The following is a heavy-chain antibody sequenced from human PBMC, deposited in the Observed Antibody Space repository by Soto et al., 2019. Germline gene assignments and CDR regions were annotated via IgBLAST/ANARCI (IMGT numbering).Heavy chain of an antibody. CDR1: GGSIGSYY. CDR3: ASGYSGYDSFSYYYYMDV. CDR2: IYYSGST. V-gene: IGHV4-59*01. J-gene: IGHJ6*03. Sequence: PSETLSLTCTVSGGSIGSYYWSWIRQPPGKGLEWIGYIYYSGSTNYNPSLKSRVTISVDTSKNQFSLKLSSVTAADTAVYYCASGYSGYDSFSYYYYMDVWGKGTTVTVSS. D-gene: IGHD5-12*01.